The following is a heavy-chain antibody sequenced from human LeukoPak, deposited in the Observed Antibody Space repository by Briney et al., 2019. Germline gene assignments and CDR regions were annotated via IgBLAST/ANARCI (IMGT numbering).Heavy chain of an antibody. CDR3: AKDTLYCSASICYLFDY. J-gene: IGHJ4*02. CDR1: GFTFSSYS. D-gene: IGHD2-15*01. Sequence: PGGSLRLSCAASGFTFSSYSMSWVRQAPGKGLEWVSGTSGSGSSTYYTDSVKGRFTISRDNSKNTLYLQMSSLRAEDTAVYYCAKDTLYCSASICYLFDYWGQGTLVTVSS. CDR2: TSGSGSST. V-gene: IGHV3-23*01.